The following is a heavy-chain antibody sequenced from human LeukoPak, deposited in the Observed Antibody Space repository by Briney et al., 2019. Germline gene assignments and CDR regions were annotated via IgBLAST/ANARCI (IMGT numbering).Heavy chain of an antibody. CDR1: GFTFSSYG. CDR3: VKDQESGSVYYYYGMDV. CDR2: ISHDGSNK. Sequence: GGSLRLSCAASGFTFSSYGMHWVRQAPGKGLEWVAVISHDGSNKDYSDSVKGRFTISRDNSKNTLYLQMSSLRAEDTAVYYCVKDQESGSVYYYYGMDVWGQGTTVTVSS. V-gene: IGHV3-30*18. D-gene: IGHD5-12*01. J-gene: IGHJ6*02.